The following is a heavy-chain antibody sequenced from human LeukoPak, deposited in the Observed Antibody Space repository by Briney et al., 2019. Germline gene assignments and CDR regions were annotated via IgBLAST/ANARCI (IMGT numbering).Heavy chain of an antibody. CDR1: GYTFDSFY. CDR3: ARDERYDSSGYPFDY. Sequence: GASVKVSCKASGYTFDSFYINWVRQAPGQGLEWMGWISAYNGYTKYAQNFQDRLTMTTDTSTNTAYMELRSLKSDDTALYFCARDERYDSSGYPFDYWGQGTLVTVSS. CDR2: ISAYNGYT. J-gene: IGHJ4*02. D-gene: IGHD3-22*01. V-gene: IGHV1-18*01.